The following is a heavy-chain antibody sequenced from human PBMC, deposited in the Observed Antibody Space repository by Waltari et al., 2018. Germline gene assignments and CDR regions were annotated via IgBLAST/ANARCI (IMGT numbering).Heavy chain of an antibody. D-gene: IGHD6-6*01. V-gene: IGHV3-7*03. Sequence: EVQLVESGGGVVQPGGSLRLSCAVSGFTFSRYWMTWVRQAPGKGREWVANIKEDGSEKYYVDSGKGRFTISRDNAKNSLSLQMNSLRAEDTAVYYCARVPLMYSSSSRWRNWFDPWGQGTLVTVSS. CDR3: ARVPLMYSSSSRWRNWFDP. J-gene: IGHJ5*02. CDR2: IKEDGSEK. CDR1: GFTFSRYW.